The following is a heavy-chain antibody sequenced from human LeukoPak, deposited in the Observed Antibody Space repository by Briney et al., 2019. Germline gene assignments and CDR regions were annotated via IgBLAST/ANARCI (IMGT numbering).Heavy chain of an antibody. V-gene: IGHV1-69*13. D-gene: IGHD3-22*01. CDR2: IIPIFGTA. CDR3: ARVGGNDYYDSSGYYTYFDY. J-gene: IGHJ4*02. Sequence: SVKVSCRASGGTFSSYAISWVRQAPGQGLEWMGGIIPIFGTANYAHNFQGRVTITADESTSTAYRELSSLTPEATAVYYCARVGGNDYYDSSGYYTYFDYWGQGTLVTVSS. CDR1: GGTFSSYA.